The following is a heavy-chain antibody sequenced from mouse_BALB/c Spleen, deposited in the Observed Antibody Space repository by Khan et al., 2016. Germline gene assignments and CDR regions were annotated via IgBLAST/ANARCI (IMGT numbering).Heavy chain of an antibody. CDR2: IDPANGNT. Sequence: VQLQQSGAELVKPGASVKLSCTASGFNIKDTYMHWVKQRPEQGLEWIGRIDPANGNTKYDPKFQGKATITADTSSNTAYLQLSSLTSEDTAVYYGARFEEGYGGGYFDYWGQGTTLTVSS. CDR1: GFNIKDTY. D-gene: IGHD2-2*01. J-gene: IGHJ2*01. V-gene: IGHV14-3*02. CDR3: ARFEEGYGGGYFDY.